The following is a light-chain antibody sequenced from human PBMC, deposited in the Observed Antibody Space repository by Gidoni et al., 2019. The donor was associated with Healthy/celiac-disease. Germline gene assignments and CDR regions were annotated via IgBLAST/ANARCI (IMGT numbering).Light chain of an antibody. CDR2: GAS. V-gene: IGKV3-15*01. J-gene: IGKJ1*01. CDR3: QQYNNWPPWT. CDR1: QSVSSN. Sequence: VMTHSPATLSVSPGERATLSCRASQSVSSNLAWYQQKPGQAPRLLIYGASTRATGVPARFRGSGSGTEFTLTISSLQSEDFAVYYCQQYNNWPPWTFGQGTKVEIK.